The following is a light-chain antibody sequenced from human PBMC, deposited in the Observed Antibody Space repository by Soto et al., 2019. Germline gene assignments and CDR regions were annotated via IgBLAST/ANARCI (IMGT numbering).Light chain of an antibody. CDR2: AAS. V-gene: IGKV1-39*01. Sequence: DIQMTQSPSSLSASVGDRVTITCRARQTTSHDLNWYQEKPGKAPKLLIYAASSLQSGVPSRFSGSGSGTDFTLTISSLHPEDFATYDCQQSYSTRWTFGQGTKVEIK. J-gene: IGKJ1*01. CDR1: QTTSHD. CDR3: QQSYSTRWT.